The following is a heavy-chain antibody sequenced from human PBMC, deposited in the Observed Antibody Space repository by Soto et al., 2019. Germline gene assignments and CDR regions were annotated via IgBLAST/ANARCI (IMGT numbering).Heavy chain of an antibody. CDR3: ARVHIAVAGNSGAFDI. CDR2: TYYRSKWYN. V-gene: IGHV6-1*01. J-gene: IGHJ3*02. Sequence: SQTLSLTCAISGDSVSSNSAAWNWIRQSPSRGLEWLGRTYYRSKWYNDYAVSVKSRITINSDTSKNQFSLQLNSVTPEDTAVYYCARVHIAVAGNSGAFDIWGQGTMVTVSS. CDR1: GDSVSSNSAA. D-gene: IGHD6-19*01.